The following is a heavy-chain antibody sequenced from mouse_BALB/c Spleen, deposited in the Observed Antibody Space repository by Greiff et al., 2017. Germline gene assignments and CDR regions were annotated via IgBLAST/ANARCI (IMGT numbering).Heavy chain of an antibody. CDR3: ARDQGYSWFAY. CDR2: ISDGGSYT. Sequence: EVQVVESGGGLVKPGGSLKLSCAASGFTFSDYYMYWVRQTPEKRLEWVATISDGGSYTYYPDSVKGRFTISRDNAKNNLYLQMSSLKSEDTAMYYCARDQGYSWFAYWGQGTLVTVSA. V-gene: IGHV5-4*02. J-gene: IGHJ3*01. D-gene: IGHD2-14*01. CDR1: GFTFSDYY.